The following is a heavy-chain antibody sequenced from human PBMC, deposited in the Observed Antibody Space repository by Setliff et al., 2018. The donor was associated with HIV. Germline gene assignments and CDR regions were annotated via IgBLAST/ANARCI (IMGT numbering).Heavy chain of an antibody. CDR1: GFTFGSYA. V-gene: IGHV3-23*01. D-gene: IGHD6-13*01. Sequence: PGGSLRLSCAPSGFTFGSYAMSWVRQAPGKGLEWVSVISGSGDSTFYADSLKGRFTISRDNSKNTLYLQMNSLRAEDTAVYYCARGGSNSWSPFDYWGQGTLVTVSS. CDR3: ARGGSNSWSPFDY. CDR2: ISGSGDST. J-gene: IGHJ4*02.